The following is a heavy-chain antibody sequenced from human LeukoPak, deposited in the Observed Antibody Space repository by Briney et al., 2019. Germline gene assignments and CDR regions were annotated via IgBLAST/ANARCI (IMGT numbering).Heavy chain of an antibody. CDR2: ISSSSSTI. D-gene: IGHD5-18*01. J-gene: IGHJ4*02. Sequence: PGGSLRLSCAASGFTFSSYSKNWVRQAPGKGLEWVSYISSSSSTIYYADSVKGRFTISRDNAKNSLYLQMNSLRAEDTAVYYCARDGSGYSYALWGQGTLVTVSS. CDR3: ARDGSGYSYAL. CDR1: GFTFSSYS. V-gene: IGHV3-48*01.